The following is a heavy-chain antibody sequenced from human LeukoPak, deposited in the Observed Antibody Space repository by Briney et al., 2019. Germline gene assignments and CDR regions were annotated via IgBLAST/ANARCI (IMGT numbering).Heavy chain of an antibody. CDR3: ARAPILRYIWATPFDY. CDR1: GYIFINYG. V-gene: IGHV1-18*01. J-gene: IGHJ4*02. D-gene: IGHD3-16*01. CDR2: ISAYNGNT. Sequence: ASVKVSCKASGYIFINYGISWVRQAPGQGLEWMGWISAYNGNTNYAQKLQGRVTMTTDTSTSTAYMELRSLRSDDTAVYYCARAPILRYIWATPFDYWGQGTLVTVSS.